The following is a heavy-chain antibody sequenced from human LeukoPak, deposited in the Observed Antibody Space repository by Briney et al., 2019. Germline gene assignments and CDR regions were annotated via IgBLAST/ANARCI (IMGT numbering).Heavy chain of an antibody. D-gene: IGHD6-6*01. Sequence: EASVKVSCKASGYTFTSYGISWVRQAPGQGLEWMGWISAYNGNTNYAQKLQGRVTMTTDTSTSTAYMELRSLRSDDTAVYYCARSRLLYSSSSDFDYWGQGTLVTVSS. CDR2: ISAYNGNT. CDR3: ARSRLLYSSSSDFDY. J-gene: IGHJ4*02. CDR1: GYTFTSYG. V-gene: IGHV1-18*01.